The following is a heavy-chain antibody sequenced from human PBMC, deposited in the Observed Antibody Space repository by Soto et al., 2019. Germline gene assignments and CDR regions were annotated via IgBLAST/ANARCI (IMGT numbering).Heavy chain of an antibody. V-gene: IGHV2-26*01. CDR2: IFSNDEK. D-gene: IGHD1-26*01. Sequence: QVTLKESGPVLVKPTETLTLTCTVSGFSLSNARMGVSWIRQPPGKALEWLAHIFSNDEKSYSTSLKSRLTTXKXTXXSQVVLTMTNMDPVDTATYYCARALLGHELAWFDPWGQGTLVTVSS. CDR1: GFSLSNARMG. J-gene: IGHJ5*02. CDR3: ARALLGHELAWFDP.